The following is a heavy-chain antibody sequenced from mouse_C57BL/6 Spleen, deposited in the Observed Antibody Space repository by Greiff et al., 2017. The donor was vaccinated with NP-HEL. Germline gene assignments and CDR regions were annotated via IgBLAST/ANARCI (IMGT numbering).Heavy chain of an antibody. D-gene: IGHD2-4*01. CDR1: GFTFSSYA. Sequence: DVQLVESGEGLVKPGGSLKLSCAASGFTFSSYAMSWVRQTPEKRLEWVAYISSGGDYIYYADTVKGRFTISRDNARNTLYLQMSSLKSEDTAMYYCTRGIDDYDEGYYFDYWGQGTTLTVSS. CDR3: TRGIDDYDEGYYFDY. V-gene: IGHV5-9-1*02. CDR2: ISSGGDYI. J-gene: IGHJ2*01.